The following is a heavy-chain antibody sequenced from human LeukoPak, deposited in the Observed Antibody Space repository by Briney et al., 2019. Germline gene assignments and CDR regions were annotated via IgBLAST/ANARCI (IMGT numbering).Heavy chain of an antibody. CDR1: GYTLTSYY. Sequence: ASVKVSCKASGYTLTSYYMHWVRQAPEQGIEWMGIINPSGGRTSYAQKFPGRVTMPRDTSMSTVYLELSSLRSEDTAVYYCARARLDCSGGSCYPAPSYYYYMDVCGKGTTVTVSS. CDR3: ARARLDCSGGSCYPAPSYYYYMDV. J-gene: IGHJ6*03. V-gene: IGHV1-46*01. CDR2: INPSGGRT. D-gene: IGHD2-15*01.